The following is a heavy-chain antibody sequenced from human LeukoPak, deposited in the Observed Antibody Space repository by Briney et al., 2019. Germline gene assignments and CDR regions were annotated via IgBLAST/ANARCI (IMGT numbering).Heavy chain of an antibody. D-gene: IGHD3-10*01. V-gene: IGHV3-33*01. Sequence: GGSLRLPCAASGFTFSSYGMHWVRQAPGKGLEWVAVIWYDGSNKYYADSVKGRFTISRDNSKNTLYLQMNSLRAEDTAVYYCAREDVYFGYFDYWGQGTLVTVSS. CDR3: AREDVYFGYFDY. CDR2: IWYDGSNK. CDR1: GFTFSSYG. J-gene: IGHJ4*02.